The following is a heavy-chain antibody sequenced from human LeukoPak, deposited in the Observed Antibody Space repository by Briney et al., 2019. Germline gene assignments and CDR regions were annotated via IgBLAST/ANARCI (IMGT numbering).Heavy chain of an antibody. CDR2: ISGSGGST. Sequence: GGSLRLSCAASGFTFSSYGMSWVRQAPGKGLEWVSAISGSGGSTYYADSVKGRFTISRDHSKNTLYLQMNTLRAEDTAVYYCAAHPSSAYWGRGTLVTVSS. V-gene: IGHV3-23*01. D-gene: IGHD6-6*01. J-gene: IGHJ4*02. CDR3: AAHPSSAY. CDR1: GFTFSSYG.